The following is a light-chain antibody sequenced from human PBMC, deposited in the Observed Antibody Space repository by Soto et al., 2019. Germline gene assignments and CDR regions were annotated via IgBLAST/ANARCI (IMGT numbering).Light chain of an antibody. Sequence: QSALTQPASVSGSPGQSITISCTGTSSDVGGYNYVYWYQQHPGKAHKLMIYDVSNRPSGVSNRFSGSKSGNTASLTISGLQAEDEADYYCSSYTSSSAYVFGTGTKLTVL. V-gene: IGLV2-14*01. CDR3: SSYTSSSAYV. CDR2: DVS. CDR1: SSDVGGYNY. J-gene: IGLJ1*01.